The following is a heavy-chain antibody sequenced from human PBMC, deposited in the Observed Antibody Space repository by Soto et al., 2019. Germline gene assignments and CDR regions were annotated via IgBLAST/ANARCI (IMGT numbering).Heavy chain of an antibody. D-gene: IGHD3-10*01. CDR3: AVYLEVVRGVIIKDAGMDV. Sequence: ASVKVSCKASGYTFTSYYMHWVRQAPGQGLEWMGIINPSGGSTSYAQKFQGRVTMTRDTSTSTVYMELSSLRSEDTAVYYCAVYLEVVRGVIIKDAGMDVWGQGTTVTVSS. J-gene: IGHJ6*02. CDR2: INPSGGST. CDR1: GYTFTSYY. V-gene: IGHV1-46*01.